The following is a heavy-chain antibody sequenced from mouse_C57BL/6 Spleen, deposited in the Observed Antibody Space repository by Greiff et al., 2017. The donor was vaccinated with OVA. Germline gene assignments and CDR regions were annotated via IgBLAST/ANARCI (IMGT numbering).Heavy chain of an antibody. CDR3: ARSASSGAMDD. Sequence: VQLQQSGPELVKPGASVKISCKASGYAFSSSWMNWVKQRPGKGLEWIGRIYPGDGDTNYNGKFKGKATLTADKSSSTAYMQLSSLTSEDSAVYFCARSASSGAMDDWGQGTSVTVAS. D-gene: IGHD3-2*02. V-gene: IGHV1-82*01. J-gene: IGHJ4*01. CDR1: GYAFSSSW. CDR2: IYPGDGDT.